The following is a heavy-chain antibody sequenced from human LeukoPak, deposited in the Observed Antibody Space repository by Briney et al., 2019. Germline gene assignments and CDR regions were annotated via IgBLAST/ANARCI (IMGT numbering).Heavy chain of an antibody. J-gene: IGHJ4*02. CDR3: AKDQGASGSYDY. D-gene: IGHD1-26*01. CDR2: ISGRGGRT. V-gene: IGHV3-23*01. CDR1: GFTFSSYA. Sequence: GGSLRLSCAASGFTFSSYAMRWVRQAPGKWLEWVSAISGRGGRTYYADSVKGRFTISRENSKNMLYLQMNSLRAEDTAVYYCAKDQGASGSYDYWGQGTLVTVSS.